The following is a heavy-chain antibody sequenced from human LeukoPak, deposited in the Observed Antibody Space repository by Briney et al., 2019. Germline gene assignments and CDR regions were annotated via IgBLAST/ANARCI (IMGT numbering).Heavy chain of an antibody. V-gene: IGHV3-20*04. CDR1: GFTFDDHG. CDR2: INWNGGST. CDR3: VRDKDWAFDY. J-gene: IGHJ4*02. Sequence: GGSLRLSCAASGFTFDDHGMSWVRQVPGKGLEWVSGINWNGGSTGYADSVKGRFTISRDNAKNSLYLQMNSLRAEDTAVYYCVRDKDWAFDYWGQGTLIAVSS. D-gene: IGHD3-9*01.